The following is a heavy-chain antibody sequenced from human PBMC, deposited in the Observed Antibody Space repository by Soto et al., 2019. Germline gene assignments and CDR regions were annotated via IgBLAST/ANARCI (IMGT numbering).Heavy chain of an antibody. V-gene: IGHV3-23*01. CDR2: ISGSGGST. Sequence: PGGSLRLSCAASGFTLSSYAMSWVRQAPGKGLECVSAISGSGGSTYYADSVKGRFTISRDNSKNTLYLQMNSLRAEDTAVYYCAKDGYFDWLLSPYYFDYWGQGTLVTVSS. CDR1: GFTLSSYA. J-gene: IGHJ4*02. D-gene: IGHD3-9*01. CDR3: AKDGYFDWLLSPYYFDY.